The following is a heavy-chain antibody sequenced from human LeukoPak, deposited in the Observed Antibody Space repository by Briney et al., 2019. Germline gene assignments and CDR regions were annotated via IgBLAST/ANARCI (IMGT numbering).Heavy chain of an antibody. CDR2: IYYTGNT. CDR3: AKDSPPGFDP. Sequence: PSETLSLTCTVSGGSISDYYWTWIRQPPGKGLEWIGYIYYTGNTNSNPSLKSRVTISVDTSKNQFSLKLSSVTAADTAVYYCAKDSPPGFDPWGQGTLVTVSS. CDR1: GGSISDYY. J-gene: IGHJ5*02. V-gene: IGHV4-59*01.